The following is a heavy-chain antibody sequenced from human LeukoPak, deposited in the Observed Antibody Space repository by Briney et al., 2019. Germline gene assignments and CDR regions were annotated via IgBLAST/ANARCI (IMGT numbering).Heavy chain of an antibody. Sequence: ASVKVSCKASGYTFTSYGISWVRQAPGQGLEWMGWINAYNGNTNYAQKLQGRVTMTTDTSTSTAYMELRSLRSDDTAVYYCARDDGHSSSWYRIIDYWGQGTLVTVSS. J-gene: IGHJ4*02. CDR2: INAYNGNT. CDR3: ARDDGHSSSWYRIIDY. D-gene: IGHD6-13*01. V-gene: IGHV1-18*01. CDR1: GYTFTSYG.